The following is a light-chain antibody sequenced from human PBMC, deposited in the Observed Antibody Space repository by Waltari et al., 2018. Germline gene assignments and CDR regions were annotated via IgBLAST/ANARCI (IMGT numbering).Light chain of an antibody. J-gene: IGKJ1*01. CDR2: LGS. V-gene: IGKV2-28*01. CDR3: MQALQTPPT. CDR1: QSLLHINGYNY. Sequence: DIVMTQSPLSLPVTPGEPASIPCRSSQSLLHINGYNYLDWYLQKPGQSPQLLIYLGSNRASGVPDRFSGSGSGTDFTLKISRVEAEDVGVYYCMQALQTPPTFGQGTKVEIK.